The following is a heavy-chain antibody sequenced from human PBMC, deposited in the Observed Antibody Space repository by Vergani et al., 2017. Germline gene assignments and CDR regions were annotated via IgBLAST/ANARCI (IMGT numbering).Heavy chain of an antibody. CDR2: MDYSGST. Sequence: QVQLQESGPGLVKPSETLSLTCTVSGDSVISTDYHWGWIRQPPGKGLEWIGRMDYSGSTSYNPSLESRISISFETPKNQFSLRRTSVTAPDTAVYYCASKRGACRAAYCHSYDFWGPGTLVGVSS. CDR3: ASKRGACRAAYCHSYDF. J-gene: IGHJ4*02. D-gene: IGHD2-15*01. V-gene: IGHV4-39*01. CDR1: GDSVISTDYH.